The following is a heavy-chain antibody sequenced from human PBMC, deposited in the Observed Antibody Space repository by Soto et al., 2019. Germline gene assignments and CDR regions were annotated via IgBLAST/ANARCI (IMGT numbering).Heavy chain of an antibody. CDR1: GFIFNNYA. CDR3: ANEQRYGSGSYYTD. CDR2: ISGSGGGT. Sequence: EVQLLESGGGLVQPGGSLRLSCAASGFIFNNYAMSWVRQAPGKGLEWVSGISGSGGGTYYAESVKGRFTISRDNSKDTLYVQMNSLRAEDTAVYYCANEQRYGSGSYYTDWGQGSLVTVSS. V-gene: IGHV3-23*01. J-gene: IGHJ4*02. D-gene: IGHD3-10*01.